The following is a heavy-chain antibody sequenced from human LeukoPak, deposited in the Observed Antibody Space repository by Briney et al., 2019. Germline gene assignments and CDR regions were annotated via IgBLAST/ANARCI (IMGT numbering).Heavy chain of an antibody. CDR3: AREGPSSGWYVVDY. CDR2: MNQDGGEK. CDR1: GFTVSSNY. D-gene: IGHD6-19*01. J-gene: IGHJ4*02. Sequence: GGSLRLSCAASGFTVSSNYMSWVRQAPGKGLEWVAKMNQDGGEKYYVDSVKGRFTISRDNARNSLYLQMDSLRADDTAVYYCAREGPSSGWYVVDYWGQGTLVTVSS. V-gene: IGHV3-7*01.